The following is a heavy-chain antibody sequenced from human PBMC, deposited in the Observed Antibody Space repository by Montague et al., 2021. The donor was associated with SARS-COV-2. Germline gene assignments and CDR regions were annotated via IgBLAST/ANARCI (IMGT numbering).Heavy chain of an antibody. J-gene: IGHJ4*02. Sequence: SLRLSCAASGFTFNSYTMSWVRQAPGKGLEWVSSISSSSYIFYAXXVRGRFTISRDNAKNSLYLHMNSLRAEDTAVYYCTRGPGYGTGWYFDYWGQGTLVTISS. CDR1: GFTFNSYT. CDR2: ISSSSYI. D-gene: IGHD6-19*01. CDR3: TRGPGYGTGWYFDY. V-gene: IGHV3-21*01.